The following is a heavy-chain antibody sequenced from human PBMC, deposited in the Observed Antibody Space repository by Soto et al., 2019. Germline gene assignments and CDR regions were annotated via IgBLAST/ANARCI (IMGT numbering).Heavy chain of an antibody. V-gene: IGHV3-30-3*01. CDR2: ISYDGTNK. D-gene: IGHD1-26*01. J-gene: IGHJ6*02. CDR3: ARSKGYCVRGRCYSPGTAIHYALDA. CDR1: GFTLSSYA. Sequence: QVQLVESGGGVVQPGRSLRLSCAASGFTLSSYAMYWVRQAPGKGLEWVALISYDGTNKHYADSMKGRFTISSDNFKGTVLLQMNSLIPNDTAKYSCARSKGYCVRGRCYSPGTAIHYALDAWGHGTAVIVSS.